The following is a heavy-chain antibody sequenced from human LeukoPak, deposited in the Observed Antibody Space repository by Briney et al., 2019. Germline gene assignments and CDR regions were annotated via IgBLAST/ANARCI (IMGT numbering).Heavy chain of an antibody. V-gene: IGHV4-59*01. D-gene: IGHD2-15*01. CDR3: ARVLCGGGGSCYSAY. CDR1: GGSISSYY. Sequence: SETLSLTCTVSGGSISSYYWSWIRQPPGKGLEWLGYISYSGSTNYNPSLKSRVTTSVDTAKNQFSLQLSSVTAADTAVYYCARVLCGGGGSCYSAYWGQGTLVTVSS. CDR2: ISYSGST. J-gene: IGHJ4*02.